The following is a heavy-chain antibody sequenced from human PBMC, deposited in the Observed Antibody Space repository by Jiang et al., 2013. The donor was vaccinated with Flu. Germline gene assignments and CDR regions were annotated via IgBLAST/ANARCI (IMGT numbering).Heavy chain of an antibody. Sequence: LSCAASGFTFSSYSMNWVRQAPGKGWSGSHPLVVVVVTYTTLDSVKGRFTISRDNAKNSLYLQMNSLRAEDTAVYYCARVGDSSGYYYRGGDYWGQGTLVTVSS. CDR2: LVVVVVT. V-gene: IGHV3-21*01. D-gene: IGHD3-22*01. CDR1: GFTFSSYS. CDR3: ARVGDSSGYYYRGGDY. J-gene: IGHJ4*02.